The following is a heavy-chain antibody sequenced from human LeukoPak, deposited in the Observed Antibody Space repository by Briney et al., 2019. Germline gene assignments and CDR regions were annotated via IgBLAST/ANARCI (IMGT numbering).Heavy chain of an antibody. D-gene: IGHD6-19*01. CDR3: ARAPLKAVAGSSRYYYGMDV. J-gene: IGHJ6*02. CDR2: ISASGDSI. Sequence: GGSLRLSCAGSGFIFSSYVITWLRQAPGKGLEWVSSISASGDSIYYADSVKGRFTTSRDNSTITLYLQMNSLRAEDTAVYYCARAPLKAVAGSSRYYYGMDVWGQGTTFIVSS. CDR1: GFIFSSYV. V-gene: IGHV3-23*01.